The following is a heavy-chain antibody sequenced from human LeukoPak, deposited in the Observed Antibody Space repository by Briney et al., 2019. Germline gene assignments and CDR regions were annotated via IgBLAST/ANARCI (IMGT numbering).Heavy chain of an antibody. V-gene: IGHV4-39*07. CDR1: GGSISSSSYY. D-gene: IGHD2-2*01. J-gene: IGHJ5*02. Sequence: PSETLSLTCTVSGGSISSSSYYWGWIRQPPGKGLEWIGSIYYSGRTIYNPSFESRVTISVDTSKNRFSLKLNSVTAADTAVYYCARMEEGLGYCRGSGCYWLDPWGQGTLVTVSS. CDR2: IYYSGRT. CDR3: ARMEEGLGYCRGSGCYWLDP.